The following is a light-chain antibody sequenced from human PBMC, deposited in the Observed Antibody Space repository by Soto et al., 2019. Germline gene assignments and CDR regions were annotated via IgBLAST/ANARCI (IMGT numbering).Light chain of an antibody. CDR3: MQGTHWPWT. Sequence: DVVMTQSPLSLPVTLGQPASISCRSSQSLIHSDGNTYLNWFQQSTGQSPRRLIYKVSYRDSGVPDRFSGRGSGYDFTLKISRGDAEDVGVYYCMQGTHWPWTFGHGTDVEIK. V-gene: IGKV2-30*02. CDR2: KVS. CDR1: QSLIHSDGNTY. J-gene: IGKJ1*01.